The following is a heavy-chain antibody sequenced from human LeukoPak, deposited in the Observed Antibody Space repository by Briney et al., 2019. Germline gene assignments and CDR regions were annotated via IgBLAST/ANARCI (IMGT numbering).Heavy chain of an antibody. V-gene: IGHV3-7*01. CDR2: INQDGGEK. D-gene: IGHD2-15*01. CDR3: ARDRGRSARGYYYGMDV. CDR1: GFSFSSYS. Sequence: GGSLRLSCAASGFSFSSYSVSWVRQAPGKGLEWVANINQDGGEKYYTISRDNAKNSLYLQMNSLRAEDTAVYYCARDRGRSARGYYYGMDVWGQGTAVAVSS. J-gene: IGHJ6*02.